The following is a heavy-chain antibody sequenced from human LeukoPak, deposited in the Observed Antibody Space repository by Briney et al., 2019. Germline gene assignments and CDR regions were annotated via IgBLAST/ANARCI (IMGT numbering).Heavy chain of an antibody. D-gene: IGHD1-7*01. CDR2: IYYSGST. CDR3: AREGTPAGAFDI. J-gene: IGHJ3*02. Sequence: SETLSLTCTVSGGSISSYYWSWIRQPPGKRLEWIGYIYYSGSTNYNPSLKSRVTISVGTSKNQFSLKLSSVTAADTAVYYCAREGTPAGAFDIWGQGTMVTVSS. V-gene: IGHV4-59*01. CDR1: GGSISSYY.